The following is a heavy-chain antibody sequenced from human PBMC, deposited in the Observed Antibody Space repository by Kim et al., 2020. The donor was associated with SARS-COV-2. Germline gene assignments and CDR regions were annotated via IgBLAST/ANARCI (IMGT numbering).Heavy chain of an antibody. CDR3: GDYNRAGSHYSY. J-gene: IGHJ4*02. D-gene: IGHD3-10*01. CDR2: IAGGGLT. CDR1: GFTFSNYG. Sequence: GGSLRLSCAASGFTFSNYGLTWVRQTPGKGLEWVSSIAGGGLTHYADSVKGRFTISRDNSKNMLYLQMNSLRAEDTAVYYCGDYNRAGSHYSYWGQGTLV. V-gene: IGHV3-23*01.